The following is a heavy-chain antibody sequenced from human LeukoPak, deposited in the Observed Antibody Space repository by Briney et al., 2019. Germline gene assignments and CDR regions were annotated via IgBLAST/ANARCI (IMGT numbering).Heavy chain of an antibody. CDR2: FYTSGNT. V-gene: IGHV4-61*02. J-gene: IGHJ5*02. CDR3: ARGIAPAERGDAGLLDL. D-gene: IGHD6-25*01. CDR1: GVSISSAPYY. Sequence: SQTLSLTCTVSGVSISSAPYYWSWIRPPAGKGLEWIGRFYTSGNTNYNPSLKSRINISTDTSKIHVTLKLSSLTPAAASVYFCARGIAPAERGDAGLLDLWGQGTLVSVST.